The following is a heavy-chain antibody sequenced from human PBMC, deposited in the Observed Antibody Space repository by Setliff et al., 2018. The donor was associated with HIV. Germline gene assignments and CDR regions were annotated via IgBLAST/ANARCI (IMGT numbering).Heavy chain of an antibody. Sequence: SETLSLTCTVSGGSLSSRPYFWSWIRQHPGKGLEWIGYIHSSESTYHNPSLKSRVSISVDTSKNQFSLKLTSVTAADTAIYYCARSAGSSIPTQSYYYYYMDVWGKGTTVTVSS. D-gene: IGHD6-6*01. J-gene: IGHJ6*03. CDR1: GGSLSSRPYF. CDR3: ARSAGSSIPTQSYYYYYMDV. CDR2: IHSSEST. V-gene: IGHV4-31*03.